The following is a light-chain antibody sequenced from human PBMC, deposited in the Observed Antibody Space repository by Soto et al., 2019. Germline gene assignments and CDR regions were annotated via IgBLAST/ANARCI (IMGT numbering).Light chain of an antibody. V-gene: IGKV3-20*01. CDR1: QSVSSN. Sequence: EIVMTQSPATLSVSPGERAXXXXXASQSVSSNLAWYQQKPGQAPRLLVYGASSRATGISDRFSGSGSGTDFTLTISRLEPEDFAVYYCQHYVSPPITFGQGTRLEIK. CDR3: QHYVSPPIT. CDR2: GAS. J-gene: IGKJ5*01.